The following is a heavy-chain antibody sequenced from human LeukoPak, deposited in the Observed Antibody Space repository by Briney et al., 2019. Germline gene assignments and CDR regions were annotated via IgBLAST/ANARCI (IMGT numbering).Heavy chain of an antibody. Sequence: GGSLRLSCAASGFTFSSYGMHWVRQAPGKGLGWVAVIWYDGSNKYYADSVKGRFTISRDNSKNTLYLQMNSLRAEDTAVYYCARDSRGDYFDYWGQGTLVTVSS. V-gene: IGHV3-33*01. D-gene: IGHD2-15*01. CDR2: IWYDGSNK. J-gene: IGHJ4*02. CDR3: ARDSRGDYFDY. CDR1: GFTFSSYG.